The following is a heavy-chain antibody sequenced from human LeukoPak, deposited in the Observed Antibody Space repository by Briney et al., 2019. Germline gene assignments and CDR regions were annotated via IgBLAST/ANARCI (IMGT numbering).Heavy chain of an antibody. CDR1: GFTFTSYA. J-gene: IGHJ4*02. Sequence: PGGSLRLSCAASGFTFTSYAMSWVRQAPGKGLEWVSIISGRGGSTNYADSVKGRFTISRDNSKNTLFLQMNSLRTEDTAVYYCAKGEGFGESPLDYWGQGTLVTVSS. V-gene: IGHV3-23*01. CDR3: AKGEGFGESPLDY. D-gene: IGHD3-10*01. CDR2: ISGRGGST.